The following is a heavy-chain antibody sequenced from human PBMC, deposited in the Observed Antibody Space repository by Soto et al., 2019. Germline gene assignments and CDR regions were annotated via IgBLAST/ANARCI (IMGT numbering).Heavy chain of an antibody. CDR1: GYSFTSYW. J-gene: IGHJ4*02. Sequence: PGESLKISCKGSGYSFTSYWIGWVRQMPGKGLEWMGIIYPGDSDTRYSPSFQGQVTISADKSISTAYLQWSSLKASDTAMYYCARSGGSVDTAMATYFDYWGQGTLVTVSS. D-gene: IGHD5-18*01. CDR2: IYPGDSDT. V-gene: IGHV5-51*01. CDR3: ARSGGSVDTAMATYFDY.